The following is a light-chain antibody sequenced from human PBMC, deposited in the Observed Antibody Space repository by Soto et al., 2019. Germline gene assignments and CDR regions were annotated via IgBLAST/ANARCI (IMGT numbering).Light chain of an antibody. Sequence: DVQLTHSPSTLSASVGDRITITSRASQTISTMLAWYQQKPGKAPRFLIYTASSLQSGVPARFSGSGSGTEFTLTISSLQPEDFAIYYCQQYSDYPRTFGGGTKVDIK. CDR3: QQYSDYPRT. CDR1: QTISTM. CDR2: TAS. V-gene: IGKV1-5*03. J-gene: IGKJ4*01.